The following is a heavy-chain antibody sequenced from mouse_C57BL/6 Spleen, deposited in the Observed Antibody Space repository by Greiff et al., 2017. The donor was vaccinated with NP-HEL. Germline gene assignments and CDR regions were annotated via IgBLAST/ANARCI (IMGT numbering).Heavy chain of an antibody. J-gene: IGHJ4*01. V-gene: IGHV1-64*01. Sequence: QVQLQQPGAELVKPGASVKLSCKASGYTFTSYWMHWVKPRPGQGLEWIGMIHPNSGSTNYNEKFKSKATLTVDKSSSTAYMQLSSLTSEDSAVYYCAFTTVVPYAMDYWGQGTSVTVSS. CDR1: GYTFTSYW. CDR3: AFTTVVPYAMDY. CDR2: IHPNSGST. D-gene: IGHD1-1*01.